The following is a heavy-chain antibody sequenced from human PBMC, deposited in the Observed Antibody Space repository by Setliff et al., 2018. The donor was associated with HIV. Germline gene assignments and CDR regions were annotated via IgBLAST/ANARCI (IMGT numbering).Heavy chain of an antibody. D-gene: IGHD5-12*01. CDR3: ARDARWLQFPYFDY. CDR1: GGSFSGYY. V-gene: IGHV4-59*12. Sequence: PSETLSLTCAVYGGSFSGYYWSWIRQPPGKGLELIGYIYDSGSTNYNPSFRSRVTISVDSSKNQFSLKLSSVTAADTAVYYCARDARWLQFPYFDYWGQGTLVSVSS. J-gene: IGHJ4*01. CDR2: IYDSGST.